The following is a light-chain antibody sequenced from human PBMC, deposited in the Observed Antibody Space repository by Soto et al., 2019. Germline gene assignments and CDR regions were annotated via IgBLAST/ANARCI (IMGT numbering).Light chain of an antibody. CDR3: QQYNNWPPYT. V-gene: IGKV3-15*01. J-gene: IGKJ2*01. Sequence: EIVMTQSPATLSVSPGERATLSCRASQSVGSGLSWYQQKPDQAPRPLIYGASTRATGIPDRFSGSGSGTEFTLTIYSLQAEDSAVYYCQQYNNWPPYTFGQGTKVEIK. CDR2: GAS. CDR1: QSVGSG.